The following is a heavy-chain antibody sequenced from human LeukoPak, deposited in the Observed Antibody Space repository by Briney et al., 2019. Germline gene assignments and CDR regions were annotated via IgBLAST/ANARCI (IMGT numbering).Heavy chain of an antibody. D-gene: IGHD3-22*01. CDR3: AREVPYDTSLYYQPFDY. J-gene: IGHJ4*02. Sequence: QTGGSLRLSCAASGFTFSSYGMHWVRQAPGKGLEWVAFIRYDGSNKYYADSVKGRFTISRDNSKNTLYLQMNSLRAEDTAVYYCAREVPYDTSLYYQPFDYWGQGTLVTVSS. V-gene: IGHV3-30*02. CDR2: IRYDGSNK. CDR1: GFTFSSYG.